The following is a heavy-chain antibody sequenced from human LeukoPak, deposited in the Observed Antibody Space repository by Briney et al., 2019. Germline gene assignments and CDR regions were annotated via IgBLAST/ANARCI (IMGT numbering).Heavy chain of an antibody. CDR2: VGGSGVKT. D-gene: IGHD5-12*01. J-gene: IGHJ4*02. Sequence: GGSLRLSCAASGFTFSNYAIHWVRQAPGKGLEWVSIVGGSGVKTYYADSVKGRFTISRDNSKNTLYLRMDSLRAEDTAVYYCAKDQGGYSAYGHLDYWGQGTLVTVSS. CDR3: AKDQGGYSAYGHLDY. V-gene: IGHV3-23*01. CDR1: GFTFSNYA.